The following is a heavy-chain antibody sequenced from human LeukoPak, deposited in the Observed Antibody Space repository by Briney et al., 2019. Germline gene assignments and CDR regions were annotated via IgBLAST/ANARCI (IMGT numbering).Heavy chain of an antibody. V-gene: IGHV4-34*12. D-gene: IGHD3-10*01. CDR1: GGSFSGYY. CDR3: ARDYGSGSYIGARTYNWFDP. Sequence: SETLSLTCAVDGGSFSGYYWSWIRQPPGKGLEWIGEIVHSGSTNYNPSLKSRVTLSVDTSKNQFSLKLSSVTAADTAVYYCARDYGSGSYIGARTYNWFDPWGQGTLVTVSS. CDR2: IVHSGST. J-gene: IGHJ5*02.